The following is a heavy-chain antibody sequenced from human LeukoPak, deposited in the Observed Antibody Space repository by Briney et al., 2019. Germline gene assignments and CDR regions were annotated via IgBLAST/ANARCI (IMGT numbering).Heavy chain of an antibody. Sequence: GGSLRLSCAASGFTFSSYWMSWVRQAPGKGLEWVANIKQDGSEKYYVDSVKGRFTISRDNAKNSLYLQMNSLRAEDTAVYYCARDPTQRYYAFATDYWGQGTLVTVSS. CDR3: ARDPTQRYYAFATDY. J-gene: IGHJ4*02. CDR2: IKQDGSEK. D-gene: IGHD3-3*01. V-gene: IGHV3-7*01. CDR1: GFTFSSYW.